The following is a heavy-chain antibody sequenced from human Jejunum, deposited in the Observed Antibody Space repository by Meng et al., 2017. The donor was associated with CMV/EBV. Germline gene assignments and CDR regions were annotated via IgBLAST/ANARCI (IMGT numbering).Heavy chain of an antibody. V-gene: IGHV4-4*02. CDR1: VGSMRSTNW. CDR2: IYHSGST. CDR3: ARADKVRFDY. Sequence: GPGLVKPSVTLPLTCALSVGSMRSTNWWSWVRQPPGKGLEWIGEIYHSGSTNYNPSLKSRVSISVDKSKNQFSLKLSSVTAADTAVHYCARADKVRFDYWGQGTLVTVSS. J-gene: IGHJ4*02.